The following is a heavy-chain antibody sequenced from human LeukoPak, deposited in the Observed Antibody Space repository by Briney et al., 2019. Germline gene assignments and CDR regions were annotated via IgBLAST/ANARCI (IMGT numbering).Heavy chain of an antibody. V-gene: IGHV1-24*01. J-gene: IGHJ6*02. CDR1: GYTLTELS. D-gene: IGHD4-17*01. CDR3: ATRPYGDYVPGCYYYYGMDV. CDR2: FDPEDGET. Sequence: ASVKVSCKVSGYTLTELSMHWVRQAPGKGLEWMGGFDPEDGETIYAQKFQGRVTMTEDTSTDTAYMELSSLRSEDTAVYYCATRPYGDYVPGCYYYYGMDVWGQGTTVTVSS.